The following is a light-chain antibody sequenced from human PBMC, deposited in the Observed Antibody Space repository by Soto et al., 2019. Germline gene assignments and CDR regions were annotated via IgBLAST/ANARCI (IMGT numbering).Light chain of an antibody. V-gene: IGKV3-15*01. CDR2: HAS. CDR3: QQYNNWPRT. CDR1: QSVRSG. J-gene: IGKJ1*01. Sequence: EIVMTQSPAALSVSPGERATLSCRASQSVRSGLAWYQQKPGQAPRLLIYHASTRATGIPARVSGSGSGTEFTLTISSLQSEDFAVYYCQQYNNWPRTFGQGTKVDIK.